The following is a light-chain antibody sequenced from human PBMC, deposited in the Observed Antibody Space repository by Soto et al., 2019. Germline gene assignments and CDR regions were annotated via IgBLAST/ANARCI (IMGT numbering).Light chain of an antibody. J-gene: IGKJ1*01. CDR2: DAS. CDR1: QTISGW. Sequence: DIQMTQSPSTLSASVGDTVTITCRVSQTISGWLAWYQQRPGKAPNLLIFDASTLESGVPSRFSGSGSGTTFTLTISSLQSDDFATYYCLQYNGYYRTFGQGTKVEIK. V-gene: IGKV1-5*01. CDR3: LQYNGYYRT.